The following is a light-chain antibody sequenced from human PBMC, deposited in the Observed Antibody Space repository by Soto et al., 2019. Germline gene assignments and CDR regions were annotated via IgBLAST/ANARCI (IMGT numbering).Light chain of an antibody. J-gene: IGKJ3*01. CDR2: SAH. V-gene: IGKV3-20*01. CDR3: LHSRDSVST. Sequence: EIVLTQSPATLSLSPGERATLSCRASQSVSTLYITWYQQKPGQAPRLRSESAHTRAAGIPDRGSGTGAGTDCTRTISRLEPEDFALYYCLHSRDSVSTFGPGTKVDIK. CDR1: QSVSTLY.